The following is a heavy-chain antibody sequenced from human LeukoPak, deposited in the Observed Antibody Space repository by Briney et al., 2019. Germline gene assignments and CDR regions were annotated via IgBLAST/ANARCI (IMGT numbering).Heavy chain of an antibody. CDR2: ISGSGGST. D-gene: IGHD3-22*01. J-gene: IGHJ4*02. Sequence: GGSLRLSCAASGFTFSSYGMSWVRQAPGKGLEWVSAISGSGGSTYYADSVKGRFTISRDIYKNTLYLQMSSLRGDDTALYYCAKDRGEKYDSSGSWYHFDYWGQGTLVTIPS. CDR1: GFTFSSYG. CDR3: AKDRGEKYDSSGSWYHFDY. V-gene: IGHV3-23*01.